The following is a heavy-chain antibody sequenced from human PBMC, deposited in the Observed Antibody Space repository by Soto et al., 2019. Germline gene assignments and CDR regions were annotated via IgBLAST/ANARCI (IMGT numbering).Heavy chain of an antibody. Sequence: EVQLLESGGGLVQPGGSLRLSCAASGFTFSSYAMSWVRQAPGKGLEWVSAISGSGGSTYYADSVKGRFTISRDNSKKTLYLQMNSLRAEDTAVYYCAKGRGYCMSTSCYVGSDYWGQGTLVTVSS. CDR2: ISGSGGST. CDR3: AKGRGYCMSTSCYVGSDY. V-gene: IGHV3-23*01. D-gene: IGHD2-2*01. J-gene: IGHJ4*02. CDR1: GFTFSSYA.